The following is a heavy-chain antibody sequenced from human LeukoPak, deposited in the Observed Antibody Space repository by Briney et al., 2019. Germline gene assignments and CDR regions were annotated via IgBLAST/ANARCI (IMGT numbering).Heavy chain of an antibody. J-gene: IGHJ1*01. CDR3: AKGEQWLVLYFQH. CDR1: GFAFSSYA. CDR2: ISGSGGGT. Sequence: GGSLRLSCAVSGFAFSSYAMSWVRQAPGKGLEWVAAISGSGGGTDYADSVKGRFTISRDNSKNTLYLQMNSLRAEDTAVYYCAKGEQWLVLYFQHWGQGTLVTVSS. V-gene: IGHV3-23*01. D-gene: IGHD6-19*01.